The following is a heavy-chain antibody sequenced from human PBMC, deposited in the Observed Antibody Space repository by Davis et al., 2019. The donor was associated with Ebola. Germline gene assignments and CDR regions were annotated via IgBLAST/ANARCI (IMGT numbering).Heavy chain of an antibody. CDR3: ARGYYDFWSGPQGGMDV. CDR1: GGSFSGYY. D-gene: IGHD3-3*01. J-gene: IGHJ6*02. CDR2: INHSGST. V-gene: IGHV4-34*01. Sequence: SETLSLTCAVYGGSFSGYYWSWIRQPPGKGLEWIGEINHSGSTNYNPSLKSRVTISVDTSKNQFSLKLSSVTAADTAVYYCARGYYDFWSGPQGGMDVWGQGTTVTVSS.